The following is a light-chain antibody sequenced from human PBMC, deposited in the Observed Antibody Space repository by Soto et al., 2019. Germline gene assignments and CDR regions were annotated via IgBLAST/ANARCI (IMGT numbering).Light chain of an antibody. J-gene: IGKJ3*01. CDR1: QSVSSSY. Sequence: EIVLTQSPGTLSLSQGERATLSCRASQSVSSSYLAWYQQKPGQAPRLLIYGASSRATGIPDRFSGSGSGTDFTLTISRLEPEDLAVYYCQQYGSAPPITFGAGTKVDIK. V-gene: IGKV3-20*01. CDR2: GAS. CDR3: QQYGSAPPIT.